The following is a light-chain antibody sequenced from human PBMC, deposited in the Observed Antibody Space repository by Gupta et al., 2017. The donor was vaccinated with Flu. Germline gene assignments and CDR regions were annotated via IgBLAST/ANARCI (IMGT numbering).Light chain of an antibody. Sequence: EIVLTQSPGTLSLSPGERATLSCRASQSVNNNFLAWYQQKPGQAPRLLIYGASSRATGIPDRFSGSGSGTDFTLTISRLESEDFAVYYCQQYGSSPLTFGGGTKVEIK. J-gene: IGKJ4*02. CDR1: QSVNNNF. CDR2: GAS. V-gene: IGKV3-20*01. CDR3: QQYGSSPLT.